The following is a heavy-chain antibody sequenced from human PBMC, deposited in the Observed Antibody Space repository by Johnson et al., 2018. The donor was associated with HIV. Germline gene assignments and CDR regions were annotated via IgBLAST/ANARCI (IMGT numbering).Heavy chain of an antibody. CDR3: ARDKANWGPSRDVGAFDI. J-gene: IGHJ3*02. V-gene: IGHV3-NL1*01. CDR2: ISGSGGST. CDR1: GFTFSAYG. Sequence: QVQLVESGGGVVQPGGSLRLSCAASGFTFSAYGMHWVRQAPGKGLEWVSAISGSGGSTYYADSVKGRFTISRDNSKNTLYLQMNSLRAEDTAVYYCARDKANWGPSRDVGAFDIWGQGTMVTVSS. D-gene: IGHD7-27*01.